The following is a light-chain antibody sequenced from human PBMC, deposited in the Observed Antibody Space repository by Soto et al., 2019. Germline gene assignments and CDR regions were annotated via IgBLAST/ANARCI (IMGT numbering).Light chain of an antibody. CDR3: QQYGSSLFT. J-gene: IGKJ5*01. CDR1: QSVRSSY. CDR2: GAS. Sequence: EVVMTQSPATLSVSPGERASLSCGASQSVRSSYLAWYQQKPGQAPRLLIYGASSRATGIPDRFSGSGSGTDFTLTISRLEPEDFAVYYCQQYGSSLFTFGQGTRLEIK. V-gene: IGKV3-20*01.